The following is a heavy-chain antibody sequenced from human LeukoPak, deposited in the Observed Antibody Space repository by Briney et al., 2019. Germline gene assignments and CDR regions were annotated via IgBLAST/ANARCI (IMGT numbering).Heavy chain of an antibody. CDR2: ISSSSSYI. Sequence: GGSLRLSCAASGFTFSSYSMNWVRQAPGKGLEWVSSISSSSSYIYYADSVKGRFTISRDNAKNSLYLQMNSLRAEDTAVYYCALVVSHGMDVWGQGTTVTVSS. CDR1: GFTFSSYS. D-gene: IGHD2-15*01. V-gene: IGHV3-21*01. CDR3: ALVVSHGMDV. J-gene: IGHJ6*02.